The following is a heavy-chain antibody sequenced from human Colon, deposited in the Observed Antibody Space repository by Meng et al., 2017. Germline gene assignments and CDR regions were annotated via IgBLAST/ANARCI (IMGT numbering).Heavy chain of an antibody. J-gene: IGHJ5*02. Sequence: VQLQGSGPGPVKPSETLSLTCPVSGGSMSGYYWNWIRQPAGKGLERIGHIYSSGRTNYNPSLKSRVTISVDSSKNQFSLNLTSVTAADTAVYFCARVQRFCTGGICSNWFDPWGQGTLVTVSS. CDR3: ARVQRFCTGGICSNWFDP. V-gene: IGHV4-4*07. D-gene: IGHD2-15*01. CDR2: IYSSGRT. CDR1: GGSMSGYY.